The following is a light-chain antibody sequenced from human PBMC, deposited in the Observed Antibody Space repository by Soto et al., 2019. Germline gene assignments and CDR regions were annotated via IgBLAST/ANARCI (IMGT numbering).Light chain of an antibody. CDR1: GSDVESYDY. CDR2: EVT. Sequence: SALIQPPSVSGSPGQSVTISCTGTGSDVESYDYVSWYQQHPGTAPRLIIFEVTNRPSGVSNRFSGSKSGNTASLTISGLQAEDEADYYCTSYTSSSTQVFGTGTKVTVL. V-gene: IGLV2-14*01. J-gene: IGLJ1*01. CDR3: TSYTSSSTQV.